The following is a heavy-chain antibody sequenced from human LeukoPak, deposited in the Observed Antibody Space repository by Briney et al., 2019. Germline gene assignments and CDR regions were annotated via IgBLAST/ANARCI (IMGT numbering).Heavy chain of an antibody. Sequence: GGSLRLSCAASGFTFSDYYITCIRQAPGKGLEWVSYISSGSSYADYADSVKGRFTISRDNAKSSLYRQMNILRGEDTAVYYCARARYGSGGYFFDFWGQGTLVTVSS. D-gene: IGHD3-10*01. CDR2: ISSGSSYA. CDR3: ARARYGSGGYFFDF. V-gene: IGHV3-11*06. J-gene: IGHJ4*02. CDR1: GFTFSDYY.